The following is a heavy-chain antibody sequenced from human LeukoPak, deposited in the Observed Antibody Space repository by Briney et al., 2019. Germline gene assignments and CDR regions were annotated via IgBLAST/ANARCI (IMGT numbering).Heavy chain of an antibody. D-gene: IGHD6-6*01. CDR3: ASSIVAVATGIEY. CDR1: GFTFSTYA. J-gene: IGHJ4*02. Sequence: RVSLRLSCAASGFTFSTYAMHWVRQAPGKGLEWVAVIWYDGGNKYYSDSVKGRFTISRDNSKNTLYLQMNSLRAEDTAVYCCASSIVAVATGIEYWGQGTLVTVSS. CDR2: IWYDGGNK. V-gene: IGHV3-33*01.